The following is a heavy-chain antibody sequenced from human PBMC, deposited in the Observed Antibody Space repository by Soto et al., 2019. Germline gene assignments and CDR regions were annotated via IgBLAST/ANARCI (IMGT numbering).Heavy chain of an antibody. CDR1: GFSFSSYA. D-gene: IGHD6-13*01. J-gene: IGHJ4*02. Sequence: EVQLLESGGSLVQPGGSLRLSCVASGFSFSSYAMSWVRQAPGKGLEWVSVISGRDGSTYYGDSVKGRFTISRDNSKNTLYLQMNSLRAEDTAVYYCARDRERDAWYEDYWGQGTLVTVSS. V-gene: IGHV3-23*02. CDR2: ISGRDGST. CDR3: ARDRERDAWYEDY.